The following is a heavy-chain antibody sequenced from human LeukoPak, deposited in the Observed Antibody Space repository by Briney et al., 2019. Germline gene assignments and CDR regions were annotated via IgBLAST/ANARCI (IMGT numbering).Heavy chain of an antibody. CDR3: AREYCSSTSCYDYYGMDV. J-gene: IGHJ6*02. D-gene: IGHD2-2*01. Sequence: PRGSLRLSCAASGFTFSSYAMHWVRQAPGKGLEWVAVISYDGSNKYYADSVKGRFTISRDNSKNTLYLQMNSLRAEDTAVYYCAREYCSSTSCYDYYGMDVWGQGTTVTVSS. CDR1: GFTFSSYA. CDR2: ISYDGSNK. V-gene: IGHV3-30*04.